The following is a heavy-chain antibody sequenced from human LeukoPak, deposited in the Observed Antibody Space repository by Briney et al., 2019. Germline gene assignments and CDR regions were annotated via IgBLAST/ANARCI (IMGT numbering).Heavy chain of an antibody. CDR1: GFIFSHYT. CDR2: IISSSIYI. V-gene: IGHV3-21*01. D-gene: IGHD2-2*01. Sequence: GDSLRLSCAASGFIFSHYTMNWVRQAPGKGLEWVSSIISSSIYIYYADSVKGRFIISRDNAKNSLYLQMDSLRAEDTAVYYCASGSTSLEYFDYWGQGTLVTVSS. CDR3: ASGSTSLEYFDY. J-gene: IGHJ4*02.